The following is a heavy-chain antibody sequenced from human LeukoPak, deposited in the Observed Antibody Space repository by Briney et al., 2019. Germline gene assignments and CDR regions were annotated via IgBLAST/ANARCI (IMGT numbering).Heavy chain of an antibody. V-gene: IGHV1-18*01. CDR2: ISTYNGNT. CDR3: GRGPGYYDILTGYYTPYQFDY. J-gene: IGHJ4*02. CDR1: GYTFTSYG. Sequence: GASVKVSCKPSGYTFTSYGISWVRQAPGQGLEWMGWISTYNGNTNYGQKLQGRVTMTTDTSTSTAYMELRSLRSDDTAVYYCGRGPGYYDILTGYYTPYQFDYWGQGTLVTVSS. D-gene: IGHD3-9*01.